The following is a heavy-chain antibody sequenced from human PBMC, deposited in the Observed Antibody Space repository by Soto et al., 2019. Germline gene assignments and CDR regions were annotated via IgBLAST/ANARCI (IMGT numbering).Heavy chain of an antibody. D-gene: IGHD3-22*01. Sequence: QVQLVQSGAEVKKPGASVTVSCRASGYTFIAYYIHWVRQAPGPGLEWMGCSNPNNGGTTFAQKFQGRITMTRDTTLSTAYMDLSGLRFDDPTVYYCARGEGNDYDRGGSGIYAEYFQHWGQGTLVTVSS. V-gene: IGHV1-2*02. J-gene: IGHJ1*01. CDR2: SNPNNGGT. CDR1: GYTFIAYY. CDR3: ARGEGNDYDRGGSGIYAEYFQH.